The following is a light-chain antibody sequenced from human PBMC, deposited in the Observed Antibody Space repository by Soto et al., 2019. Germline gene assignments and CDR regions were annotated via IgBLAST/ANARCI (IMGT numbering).Light chain of an antibody. CDR3: QQYNNWPPFT. J-gene: IGKJ3*01. CDR2: GAS. Sequence: EIVMTQSPVTLSVSPGERVTHSCRASQTVNSDLAWYQQKPGQAPSLLIYGASTSATGIPARFSGRGSGTEFTLTISTLQSEGFAVYYCQQYNNWPPFTFRPGTKVDIK. V-gene: IGKV3-15*01. CDR1: QTVNSD.